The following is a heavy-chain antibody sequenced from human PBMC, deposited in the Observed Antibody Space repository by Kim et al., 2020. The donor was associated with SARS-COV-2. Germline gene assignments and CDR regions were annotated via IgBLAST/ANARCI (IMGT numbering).Heavy chain of an antibody. CDR3: AREGRVRGVHYYYGMDV. J-gene: IGHJ6*02. D-gene: IGHD3-10*01. V-gene: IGHV1-46*01. CDR2: INPSGGST. CDR1: GYTFTSYY. Sequence: ASVKVSCKASGYTFTSYYMHWVRQAPGQGLEWMGIINPSGGSTSYAQKFQGRVTMTRDTSTSTVYMELSSLRSEDTAVYYCAREGRVRGVHYYYGMDVWGQGTTVTVSS.